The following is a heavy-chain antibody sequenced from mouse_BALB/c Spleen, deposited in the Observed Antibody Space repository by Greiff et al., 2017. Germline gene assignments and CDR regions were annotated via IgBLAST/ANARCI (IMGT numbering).Heavy chain of an antibody. D-gene: IGHD2-1*01. CDR1: GFTFSSFG. J-gene: IGHJ2*01. Sequence: EVKVEESGGGLVQPGGSRKLSCAASGFTFSSFGMHWVRQAPEKGLEWVAYISSGSSTIYYADTVKGRFTISRDNPKNTLFLQMTSLRSEDTAMYYCASSPPYGNYYDYWGQGTTLTVSS. V-gene: IGHV5-17*02. CDR2: ISSGSSTI. CDR3: ASSPPYGNYYDY.